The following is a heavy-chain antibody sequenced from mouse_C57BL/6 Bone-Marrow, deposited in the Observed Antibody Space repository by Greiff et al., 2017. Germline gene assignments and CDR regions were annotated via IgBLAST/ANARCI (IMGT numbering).Heavy chain of an antibody. CDR1: GFTFSSYA. CDR2: ISDGGSYT. V-gene: IGHV5-4*03. CDR3: ARDDYYAMDY. J-gene: IGHJ4*01. Sequence: DVKLVESGGGLVKPGGSLKLSCAASGFTFSSYAMSWVRQTPEKRLEWVATISDGGSYTYYPDNVKGRFTISRDNAKNNLYLQMSHLKSEDTAMYYCARDDYYAMDYWGQGTSVTFSS.